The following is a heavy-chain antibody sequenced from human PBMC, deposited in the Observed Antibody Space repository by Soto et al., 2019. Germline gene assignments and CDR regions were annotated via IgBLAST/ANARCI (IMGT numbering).Heavy chain of an antibody. D-gene: IGHD3-10*01. CDR2: IYHSGNM. V-gene: IGHV4-4*02. J-gene: IGHJ4*02. Sequence: QVQLQESGPGLVKPSGTLSLTCAVSGGSISSANWWNWVRQPPGKGLEWIGEIYHSGNMNYNPPLKSRVTISVDKSKNQFSPKLTSVPAADTAVYFCARGFSGGLEYWGQGILVTVSS. CDR1: GGSISSANW. CDR3: ARGFSGGLEY.